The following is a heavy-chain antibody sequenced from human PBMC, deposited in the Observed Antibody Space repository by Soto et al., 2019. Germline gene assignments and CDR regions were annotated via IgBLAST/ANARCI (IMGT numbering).Heavy chain of an antibody. Sequence: PSETLSLTCAVSGYSISSSNWWGWIRQPPGKGLEWIGFIYYSGSTHYNPSLKSRVTMSVDTSKNQFSLKLRSVTAVDAAVYYCARNGRGFLAYMDVWGQGTTVTVSS. J-gene: IGHJ6*02. CDR3: ARNGRGFLAYMDV. V-gene: IGHV4-28*01. CDR2: IYYSGST. CDR1: GYSISSSNW. D-gene: IGHD3-3*01.